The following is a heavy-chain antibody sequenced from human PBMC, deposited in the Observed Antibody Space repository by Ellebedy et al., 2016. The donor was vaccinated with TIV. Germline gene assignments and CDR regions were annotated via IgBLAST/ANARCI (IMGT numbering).Heavy chain of an antibody. CDR2: IYAGGTT. D-gene: IGHD4-17*01. V-gene: IGHV3-53*01. J-gene: IGHJ6*02. Sequence: GGSLRLSXAVSGFTVSSNYMSWVRQAPGRGLEWVSVIYAGGTTDYVASVKGRFSISRDTSKNTLFLQMNSLRADDTAIYYCAVGRPNYGDFPSWGQGTAVTVSS. CDR1: GFTVSSNY. CDR3: AVGRPNYGDFPS.